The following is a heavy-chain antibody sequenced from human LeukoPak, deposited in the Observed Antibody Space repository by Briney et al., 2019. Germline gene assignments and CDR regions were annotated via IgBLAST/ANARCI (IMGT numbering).Heavy chain of an antibody. CDR2: IYHSGST. CDR3: ARDDSSGYAYDS. J-gene: IGHJ4*02. Sequence: PSETLSLTCTVSGYSISSGYYWGWIRQPPGEGLEWIGSIYHSGSTYYNPSLKSRVTMSIDTSKNHFSLNLSSVTAADTAVYYCARDDSSGYAYDSWGQGTLVTVSS. V-gene: IGHV4-38-2*02. D-gene: IGHD3-22*01. CDR1: GYSISSGYY.